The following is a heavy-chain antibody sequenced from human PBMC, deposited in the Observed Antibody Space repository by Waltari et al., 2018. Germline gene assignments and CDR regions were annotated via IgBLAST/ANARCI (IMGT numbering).Heavy chain of an antibody. Sequence: EVQVVASGGGLVHPGGSLRLSCAASGFTFSGFSMSCVRQSPGKGLAWLSFIGPGSTPIYYADSVKGRFTISTDNSRNSLYLQMNSLRTEDTAVYYCVRGWLENTFDIWGRGTLVTVSS. J-gene: IGHJ3*02. CDR3: VRGWLENTFDI. CDR2: IGPGSTPI. V-gene: IGHV3-48*04. CDR1: GFTFSGFS. D-gene: IGHD5-12*01.